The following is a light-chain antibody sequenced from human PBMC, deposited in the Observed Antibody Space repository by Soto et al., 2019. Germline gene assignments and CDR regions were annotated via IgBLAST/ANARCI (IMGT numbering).Light chain of an antibody. CDR2: TAS. Sequence: DIVMTQSPVTLSVSPGESATLSCRASQNIESNLAWYQQKPGQSPRLLIYTASTRASGIPARFSGSGYGTAFTLTISSLQSADSAVYYCQQCNNWPPLTFSPGTKVDIK. CDR3: QQCNNWPPLT. V-gene: IGKV3-15*01. J-gene: IGKJ3*01. CDR1: QNIESN.